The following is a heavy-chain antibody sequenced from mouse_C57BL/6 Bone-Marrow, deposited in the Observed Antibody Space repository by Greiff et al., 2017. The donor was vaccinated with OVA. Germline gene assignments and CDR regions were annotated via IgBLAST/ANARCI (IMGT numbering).Heavy chain of an antibody. V-gene: IGHV5-4*03. CDR3: ARGTTFYAMDY. J-gene: IGHJ4*01. CDR2: ISDGGSYT. CDR1: GFTFSSYA. D-gene: IGHD3-3*01. Sequence: EVKVVESGGGLVKPGGSLKLSCAASGFTFSSYAMSWVRQTPEKRLEWVATISDGGSYTYYPDNVKGRFTISRDNAKNNLYLQMSHLKSEDTAMYYCARGTTFYAMDYWGQGTSVTVSS.